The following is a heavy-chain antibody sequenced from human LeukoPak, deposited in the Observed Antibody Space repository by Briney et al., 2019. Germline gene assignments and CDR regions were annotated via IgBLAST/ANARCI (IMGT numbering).Heavy chain of an antibody. D-gene: IGHD2-15*01. V-gene: IGHV3-23*01. J-gene: IGHJ4*02. Sequence: ETLSLTCAVYGGSFSGYYWSWIRQPPGKGLEWVSAISGSGGSTYYADSVKGRFTISRDNSKNTLYLQMNSLRAEDTAVYYCAKDLPQGYCSGGSCYSSPHYWGQGTLVTVSS. CDR3: AKDLPQGYCSGGSCYSSPHY. CDR1: GGSFSGYY. CDR2: ISGSGGST.